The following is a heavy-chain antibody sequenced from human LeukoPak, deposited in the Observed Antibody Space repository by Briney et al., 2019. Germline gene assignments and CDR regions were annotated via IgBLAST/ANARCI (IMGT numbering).Heavy chain of an antibody. J-gene: IGHJ4*02. CDR2: IYHSGST. CDR1: GYSISSGYY. D-gene: IGHD3-22*01. V-gene: IGHV4-38-2*02. Sequence: KTSETLSLTCTVSGYSISSGYYWGWIRQPPGKGLEWIGSIYHSGSTYYNPSLKSRVTISVDTSKNQFSLKLSSVTAADTAVYYCARAPRLGSYDSSGYYQGPFDYWGQGTLVTVSS. CDR3: ARAPRLGSYDSSGYYQGPFDY.